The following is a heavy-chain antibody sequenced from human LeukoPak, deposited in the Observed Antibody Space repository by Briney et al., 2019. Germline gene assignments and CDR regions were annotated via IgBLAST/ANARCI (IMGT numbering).Heavy chain of an antibody. Sequence: GGSLRLSCAVSGFTLSNNSMNWVRQAPGKGLGWVSLIRGSSHFVSYVDSVKGRFTISRDIAEKSLFLQMNSLRPEDTAVYYCTADGANSDPWGQGTLVTVSS. CDR2: IRGSSHFV. CDR1: GFTLSNNS. V-gene: IGHV3-21*01. J-gene: IGHJ5*02. D-gene: IGHD3-10*01. CDR3: TADGANSDP.